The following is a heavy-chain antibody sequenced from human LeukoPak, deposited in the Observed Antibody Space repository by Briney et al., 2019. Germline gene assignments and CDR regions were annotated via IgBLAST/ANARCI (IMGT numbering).Heavy chain of an antibody. CDR1: GYTFTSYY. Sequence: ASVKVSCKASGYTFTSYYMHWVRQAPGQGLEWMGIINPSGGSTSYAQKFQGRVTMTRDTSTSTVYMELSSLGSEDTAVYYCARDRIQPDARRWYCGGDCYGLAFDIWGQGTMVTVSS. J-gene: IGHJ3*02. CDR3: ARDRIQPDARRWYCGGDCYGLAFDI. CDR2: INPSGGST. D-gene: IGHD2-21*02. V-gene: IGHV1-46*01.